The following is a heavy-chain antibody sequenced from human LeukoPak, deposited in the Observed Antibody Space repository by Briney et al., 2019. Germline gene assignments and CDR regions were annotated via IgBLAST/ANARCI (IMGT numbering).Heavy chain of an antibody. V-gene: IGHV1-69*05. CDR1: GGTFSSYA. CDR2: IIPIFGTA. CDR3: ARDALFYYGSGNYFDY. D-gene: IGHD3-10*01. Sequence: SSVKVSCKASGGTFSSYAIGWVRQAPGQGLEWMGRIIPIFGTANYAQKFQGRVTITTDESTSTAYMELSSLRSEDTDVYYCARDALFYYGSGNYFDYWGQGTLVTVSS. J-gene: IGHJ4*02.